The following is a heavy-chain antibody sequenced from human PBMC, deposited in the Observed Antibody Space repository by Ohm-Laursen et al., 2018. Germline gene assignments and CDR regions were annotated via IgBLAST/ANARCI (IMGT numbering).Heavy chain of an antibody. D-gene: IGHD6-19*01. J-gene: IGHJ4*02. CDR3: TSVYSSGWYWDY. CDR2: INPNSGAT. V-gene: IGHV1-2*02. CDR1: GYTFTNYY. Sequence: ASVKVSCKASGYTFTNYYMHWVRQAPGQGLEWMGWINPNSGATNYAQKFQGRVTMTRDTSTSTVYMDVSRLRSDDTAMYYCTSVYSSGWYWDYWGQGTLVTVSS.